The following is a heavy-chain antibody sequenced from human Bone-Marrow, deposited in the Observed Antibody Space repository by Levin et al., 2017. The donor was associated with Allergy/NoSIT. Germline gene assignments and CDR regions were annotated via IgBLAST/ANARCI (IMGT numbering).Heavy chain of an antibody. Sequence: KTGGSLRLSCKASGYNFTNHWIGWVRQAPGKDPEWMGVVYPTDSSATYGPSFQGRVTLSADKSISTAYLQWTSLQASDTATYYCARGNYDFWSGNYHSFDFWGQGTVLSVSP. CDR3: ARGNYDFWSGNYHSFDF. D-gene: IGHD3-3*01. CDR2: VYPTDSSA. J-gene: IGHJ4*02. CDR1: GYNFTNHW. V-gene: IGHV5-51*01.